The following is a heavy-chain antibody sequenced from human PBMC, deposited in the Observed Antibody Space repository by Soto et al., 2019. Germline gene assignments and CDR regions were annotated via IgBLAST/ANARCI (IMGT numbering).Heavy chain of an antibody. V-gene: IGHV1-69*13. CDR2: IIPFFGTA. D-gene: IGHD4-17*01. CDR3: AKSAPMDAGDKYYYDF. CDR1: GGTFSTFG. J-gene: IGHJ4*02. Sequence: SVKVSFKASGGTFSTFGISWVRQAPGQGLEWMGGIIPFFGTARYSQKFEDRITITADESTNTVYMDLRSLTSEDTAIYYCAKSAPMDAGDKYYYDFWGQGALVTVSS.